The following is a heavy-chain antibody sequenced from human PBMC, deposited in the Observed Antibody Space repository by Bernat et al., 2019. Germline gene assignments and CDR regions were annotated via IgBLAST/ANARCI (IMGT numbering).Heavy chain of an antibody. CDR3: VSDEEIAARPSGLDY. CDR2: ISYDGSNK. D-gene: IGHD6-6*01. Sequence: QVQLVESGGGVVQPGRSLRLSCAASGFTFSNYAMHWVRQAPGKGLEWVALISYDGSNKWYADSVKGRFTISRDNSKNTRYLQMNSLRAEDTALYYCVSDEEIAARPSGLDYWGQGTLVTVSS. CDR1: GFTFSNYA. V-gene: IGHV3-30*01. J-gene: IGHJ4*02.